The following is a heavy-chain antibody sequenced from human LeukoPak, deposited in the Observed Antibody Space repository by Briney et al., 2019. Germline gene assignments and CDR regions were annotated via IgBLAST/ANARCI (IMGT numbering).Heavy chain of an antibody. CDR2: IYYSGST. J-gene: IGHJ4*02. CDR3: ARHRGRYYDSGSYYYFDY. CDR1: GGSISSSSYY. Sequence: SETLSLTCTVSGGSISSSSYYWGWIRQPPGKGLEWIGSIYYSGSTYYNPSLKSRVTTSVDTSKNHFSLNLSSVTAADTAVYYCARHRGRYYDSGSYYYFDYWGQGTLVTVSS. V-gene: IGHV4-39*02. D-gene: IGHD3-10*01.